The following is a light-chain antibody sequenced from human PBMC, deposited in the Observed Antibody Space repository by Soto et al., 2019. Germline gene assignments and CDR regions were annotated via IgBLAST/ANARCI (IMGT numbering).Light chain of an antibody. CDR3: MQALPTSSVWT. CDR2: LGS. J-gene: IGKJ1*01. V-gene: IGKV2-28*01. CDR1: QSLLYSNGYNY. Sequence: DIVMTQSPLSLPVTPGEPASISCRSSQSLLYSNGYNYLDWYLQKPGQSPQLLIYLGSNRASGVPDRFSGSGSGTDFTLEISRVEAEDVGVYYCMQALPTSSVWTFGQGTKVEIK.